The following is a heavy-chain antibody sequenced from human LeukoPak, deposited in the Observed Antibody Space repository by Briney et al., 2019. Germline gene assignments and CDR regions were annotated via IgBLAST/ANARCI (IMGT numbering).Heavy chain of an antibody. D-gene: IGHD3-3*01. CDR3: ARENRDDFWSGNNWFDP. J-gene: IGHJ5*02. Sequence: PSETLSLTCAVSGGSISSSNWWSWVRQPPGKGLEWIGEIYHSGSTNYNPSLKSRVTISVDKSKNQFSLKLSSVTAADTAVYYCARENRDDFWSGNNWFDPWGQGTLVTVSS. V-gene: IGHV4-4*02. CDR1: GGSISSSNW. CDR2: IYHSGST.